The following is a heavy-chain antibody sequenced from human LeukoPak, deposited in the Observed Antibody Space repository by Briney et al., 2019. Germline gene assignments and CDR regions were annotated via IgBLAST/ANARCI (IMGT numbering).Heavy chain of an antibody. V-gene: IGHV4-34*01. Sequence: SETLSLTCAVYGGSFSGYYWSWIRQPPGKGLEWIGEINHSGSTNYNPSLKSRVTMSVDTSKNQFSLKLSSVTAADTAVYYCAREGSGYRFDYWGQGTLVTVSS. CDR3: AREGSGYRFDY. CDR1: GGSFSGYY. D-gene: IGHD3-3*01. CDR2: INHSGST. J-gene: IGHJ4*02.